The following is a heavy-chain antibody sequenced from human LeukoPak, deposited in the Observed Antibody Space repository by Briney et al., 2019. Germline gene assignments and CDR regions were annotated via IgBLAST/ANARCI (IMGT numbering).Heavy chain of an antibody. CDR1: GGSISSSSYY. J-gene: IGHJ4*02. CDR3: ARQLTYYYDSSGYYFFDY. Sequence: SETLSLTRTVSGGSISSSSYYWGWIRQPPGKGLEWIGSIYYSGSTYYNPSLKSRVTISVDTSKNQFSLKLSSVTAADTAVYYCARQLTYYYDSSGYYFFDYWGQGTLVTVSS. CDR2: IYYSGST. V-gene: IGHV4-39*01. D-gene: IGHD3-22*01.